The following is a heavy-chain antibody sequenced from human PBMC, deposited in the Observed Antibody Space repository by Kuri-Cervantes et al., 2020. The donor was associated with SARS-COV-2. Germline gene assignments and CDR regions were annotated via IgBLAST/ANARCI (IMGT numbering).Heavy chain of an antibody. Sequence: SETLSLTCAVYGGSFSGYYWSWIRQPPGKGLEWIGEINHSGSTNYNPSLKSRVTISVDTSKNQFSLKLSSVTAADTAVYYCARDGTYSSSWRNWFDPWGQGTLVTVSS. CDR3: ARDGTYSSSWRNWFDP. V-gene: IGHV4-34*01. D-gene: IGHD6-13*01. CDR1: GGSFSGYY. CDR2: INHSGST. J-gene: IGHJ5*02.